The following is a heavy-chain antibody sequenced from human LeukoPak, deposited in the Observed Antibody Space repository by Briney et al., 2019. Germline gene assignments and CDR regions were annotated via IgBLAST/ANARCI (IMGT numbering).Heavy chain of an antibody. D-gene: IGHD2-15*01. Sequence: GGSLRLSCAASVFTFSSYGMHWVRQAPGKGLEWVAFIRYDGSNKYYADSVKGRFTISRDNSKNTLYLQMNSLRAEDTAVYYCAKWGCSGGSCYHFDYWGQGTLVNVSS. CDR3: AKWGCSGGSCYHFDY. CDR1: VFTFSSYG. J-gene: IGHJ4*02. CDR2: IRYDGSNK. V-gene: IGHV3-30*02.